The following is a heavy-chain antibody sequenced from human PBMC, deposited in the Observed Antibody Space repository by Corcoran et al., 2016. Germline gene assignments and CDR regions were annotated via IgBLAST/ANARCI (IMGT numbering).Heavy chain of an antibody. CDR2: ISYDGSNK. CDR1: GFTFSSYG. J-gene: IGHJ5*02. Sequence: QVQLVESGVGVGQPVRSLRLSCAASGFTFSSYGMHWVRQAPGKGLEWVAVISYDGSNKYYADSVKGRFTISRDNSKNTLYLQMNSLRAEDTAVYYCAKAVGTYYDFWSGSALNWFDPWGQGSLFNVAS. CDR3: AKAVGTYYDFWSGSALNWFDP. D-gene: IGHD3-3*01. V-gene: IGHV3-30*18.